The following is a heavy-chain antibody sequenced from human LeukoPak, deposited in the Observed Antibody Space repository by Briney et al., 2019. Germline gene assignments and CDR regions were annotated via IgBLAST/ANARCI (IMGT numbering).Heavy chain of an antibody. CDR3: AKAVLPLYYFDY. Sequence: SGGSLRLSCAASGFTFSSYGMSWVRQAPGKGLEWVSAISGSGGSTYYADSVKGRFTISRDNSKNTLYLQMNSLRAEDTAVYYCAKAVLPLYYFDYWGQGTLVTVSS. D-gene: IGHD3-10*01. CDR1: GFTFSSYG. V-gene: IGHV3-23*01. CDR2: ISGSGGST. J-gene: IGHJ4*02.